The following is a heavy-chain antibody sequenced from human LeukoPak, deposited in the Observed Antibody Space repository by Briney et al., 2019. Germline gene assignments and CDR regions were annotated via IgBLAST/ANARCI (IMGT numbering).Heavy chain of an antibody. J-gene: IGHJ4*02. D-gene: IGHD6-13*01. CDR2: ISSSSSYI. CDR1: GFTFSSYS. CDR3: ARVSPYSSSWYDY. Sequence: PGGSLSLSCAASGFTFSSYSMNWVRQAPGKGLEWVSSISSSSSYIYYADSVKGRFTISRDNAKNSLYLQMNSLRAEDTAVYYCARVSPYSSSWYDYWGQGTLVTVSS. V-gene: IGHV3-21*01.